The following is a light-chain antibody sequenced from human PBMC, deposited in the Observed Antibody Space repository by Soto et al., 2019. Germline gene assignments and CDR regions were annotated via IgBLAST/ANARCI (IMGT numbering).Light chain of an antibody. CDR2: EVS. J-gene: IGLJ3*02. CDR1: SSDVGNYKY. V-gene: IGLV2-8*01. CDR3: SSYAGSNNWV. Sequence: QSALTQSPSASGSPGQSVTISCTGTSSDVGNYKYVSWYQQRPGKAPKLMIYEVSKRPSGVPDRFSGSKSGNTASLTVSGLQAEDEADYYCSSYAGSNNWVFGGGTKLTVL.